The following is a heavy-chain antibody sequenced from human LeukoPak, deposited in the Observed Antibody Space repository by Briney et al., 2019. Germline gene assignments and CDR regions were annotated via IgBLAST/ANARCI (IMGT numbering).Heavy chain of an antibody. V-gene: IGHV3-30*02. Sequence: GGSLRLSCAASGFTFSSYGMHWVRQAPGKGLEWVAFIRYDGSNKYYADSVKGRFTISRDNSKNTLYLQMNSLRAEDTAVYYCAGTQYPTTAFDYWGQGTLVTVSS. CDR3: AGTQYPTTAFDY. D-gene: IGHD1-26*01. CDR1: GFTFSSYG. CDR2: IRYDGSNK. J-gene: IGHJ4*02.